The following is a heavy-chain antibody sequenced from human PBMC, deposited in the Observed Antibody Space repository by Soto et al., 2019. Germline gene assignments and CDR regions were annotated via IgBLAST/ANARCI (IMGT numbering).Heavy chain of an antibody. D-gene: IGHD3-9*01. V-gene: IGHV2-5*01. CDR1: GFSLTTGGVA. CDR3: AHKLPYLDAKDL. CDR2: IYWNDDK. Sequence: TLVNPTQTLTLTCSFSGFSLTTGGVAVGWIRQPPGKALEWLALIYWNDDKRYSPSLKNRLTVTKDTSKNQVVLTLTNMDPVDTSQYLRAHKLPYLDAKDLWGPRATVTVSS. J-gene: IGHJ6*02.